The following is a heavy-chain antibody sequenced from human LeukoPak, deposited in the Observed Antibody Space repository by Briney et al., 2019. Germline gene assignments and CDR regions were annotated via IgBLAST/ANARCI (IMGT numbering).Heavy chain of an antibody. D-gene: IGHD6-13*01. CDR1: VCTFTGYY. J-gene: IGHJ4*02. Sequence: GASVKVSCKASVCTFTGYYINWGRQAPGQGVEWMGWINPNSDATVSAQKLQGRISMTMDTSITTVYMELSRLTYDDKAIYIGAGWSGSNWYAKHFDYWGQGTLVTVSS. V-gene: IGHV1-2*02. CDR3: AGWSGSNWYAKHFDY. CDR2: INPNSDAT.